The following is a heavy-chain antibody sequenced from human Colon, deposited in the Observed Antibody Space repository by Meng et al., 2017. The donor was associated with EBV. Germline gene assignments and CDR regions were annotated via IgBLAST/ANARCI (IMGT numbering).Heavy chain of an antibody. V-gene: IGHV4-30-4*01. CDR2: IYYSGST. CDR1: GGAISSGDYY. D-gene: IGHD5-12*01. CDR3: ARDRGGLGAFDY. J-gene: IGHJ4*02. Sequence: QWQLQESGPGLVKPSQSLSLTCTVSGGAISSGDYYWSWIRQPPGKGLEWIGYIYYSGSTYYNPSLKSRVTISVNTSKNQFSLKLSSVTAADTAVYYCARDRGGLGAFDYWGQGTLVTVSS.